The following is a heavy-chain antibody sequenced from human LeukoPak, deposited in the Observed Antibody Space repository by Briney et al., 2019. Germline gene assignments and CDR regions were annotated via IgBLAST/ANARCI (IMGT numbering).Heavy chain of an antibody. Sequence: GGSLRLSCTASGFTFSSYAMSWVRQAPGKGLEWVSAISGSGGSTYYADSVKGRFTISRDNSKNTLYLQMNSLRAEDTAVYYCAKEHYDILTGSYYFDYWGQGTLVTVPS. V-gene: IGHV3-23*01. CDR2: ISGSGGST. CDR3: AKEHYDILTGSYYFDY. CDR1: GFTFSSYA. J-gene: IGHJ4*02. D-gene: IGHD3-9*01.